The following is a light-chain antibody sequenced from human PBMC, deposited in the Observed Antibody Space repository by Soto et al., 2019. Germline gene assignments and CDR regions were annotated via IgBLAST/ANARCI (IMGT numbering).Light chain of an antibody. V-gene: IGKV1-33*01. Sequence: DIQMTQSPSSLSASVGDRVTITCRASQSISSYLNWYQQKPGKAPKLLIYAASILEAGVPSRFSGSGSGTDFTFTISSLQPEDVATYYCQKCDYLPIFGPGTTVDFK. CDR2: AAS. CDR1: QSISSY. J-gene: IGKJ3*01. CDR3: QKCDYLPI.